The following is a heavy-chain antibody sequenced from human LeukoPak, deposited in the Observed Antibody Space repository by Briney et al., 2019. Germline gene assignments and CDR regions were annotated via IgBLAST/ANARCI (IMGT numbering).Heavy chain of an antibody. CDR3: ARAAYSSSSGYYYYYMDV. J-gene: IGHJ6*03. CDR2: IYYSGST. Sequence: SETLSLTCTVSGGSISSSSSYWGWIRQPPGKGLEWIGSIYYSGSTYYHPSLKSRVTISVDTSKNQFSLKLSSVAAADTAGYYCARAAYSSSSGYYYYYMDVWGKGTTVTVSS. D-gene: IGHD6-6*01. CDR1: GGSISSSSSY. V-gene: IGHV4-39*07.